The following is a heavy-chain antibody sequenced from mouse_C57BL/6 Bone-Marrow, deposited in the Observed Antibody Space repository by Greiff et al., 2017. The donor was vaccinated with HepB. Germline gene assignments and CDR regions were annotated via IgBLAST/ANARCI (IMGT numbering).Heavy chain of an antibody. Sequence: EVNLVESGGGLVQPGGSLKLSCAASGFTFSDYYMYWVRQTPEKRLEWVAYISNGGGSTYYPDTVKGRFTISRDNAKNTLYLQMSRLKSEDTAMYYCARRFYYAMDYWGQGTSVTVSS. CDR1: GFTFSDYY. CDR2: ISNGGGST. J-gene: IGHJ4*01. V-gene: IGHV5-12*01. CDR3: ARRFYYAMDY.